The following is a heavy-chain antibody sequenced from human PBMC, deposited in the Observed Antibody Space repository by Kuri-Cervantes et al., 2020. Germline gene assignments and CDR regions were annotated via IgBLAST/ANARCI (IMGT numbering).Heavy chain of an antibody. CDR1: GFTFSSYA. CDR2: ISYDGSNK. CDR3: AKDPGSGATTDDDY. V-gene: IGHV3-30-3*01. Sequence: GGSLRLSCAASGFTFSSYAMHWVRQAPGKGLEWVAVISYDGSNKYYADSVKGRFTISRDNSKNTLYLQMNSLRAEDTAVYYCAKDPGSGATTDDDYWGQGTLVTVSS. D-gene: IGHD1-26*01. J-gene: IGHJ4*02.